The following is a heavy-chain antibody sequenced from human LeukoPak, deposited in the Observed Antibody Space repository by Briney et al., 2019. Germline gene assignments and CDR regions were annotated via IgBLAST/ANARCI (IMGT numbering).Heavy chain of an antibody. J-gene: IGHJ4*02. CDR2: IIPIFGTA. CDR1: GGTFSSYA. D-gene: IGHD2-21*02. CDR3: ARDWAALTYCGGDCCGGYFDY. Sequence: SVKVSCKASGGTFSSYAISWVRQAPGQGLEWMGRIIPIFGTANYAQKFQGRVTITTDESTSTAYMELSSLRSEDTAVYYCARDWAALTYCGGDCCGGYFDYWGQGTLVTVSS. V-gene: IGHV1-69*05.